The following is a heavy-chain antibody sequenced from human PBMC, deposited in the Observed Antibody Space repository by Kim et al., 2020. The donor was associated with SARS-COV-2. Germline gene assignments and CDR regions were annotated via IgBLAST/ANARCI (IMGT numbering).Heavy chain of an antibody. CDR3: ARGRELPPGAFDI. D-gene: IGHD1-26*01. Sequence: YNPSLKSRVTISVDTSKNQFSLKLSSVTAADTAVYYCARGRELPPGAFDIWGQGTMVTVSS. J-gene: IGHJ3*02. V-gene: IGHV4-59*09.